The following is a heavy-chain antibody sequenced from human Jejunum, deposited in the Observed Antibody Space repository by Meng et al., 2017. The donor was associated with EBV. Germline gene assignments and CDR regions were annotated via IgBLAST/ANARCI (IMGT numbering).Heavy chain of an antibody. V-gene: IGHV4-61*01. CDR1: GGSVNSGNVY. D-gene: IGHD5-12*01. CDR3: AGLRYSGYDRAFDY. Sequence: QLQLQQLGPGLVTPSETLSLTCTVSGGSVNSGNVYWSWIRQPPGKGLEWIGYIYYSGSTNYIPSLKSRVTISLDTSKNQFSLKLSSVTAADTAVYYCAGLRYSGYDRAFDYWGQGALVTVSS. CDR2: IYYSGST. J-gene: IGHJ4*02.